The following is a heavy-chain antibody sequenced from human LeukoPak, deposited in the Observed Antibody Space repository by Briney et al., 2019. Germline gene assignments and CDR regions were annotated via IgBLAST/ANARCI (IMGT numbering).Heavy chain of an antibody. V-gene: IGHV3-30*18. CDR2: ISYDGSNK. D-gene: IGHD6-19*01. CDR1: GFTFSSYG. CDR3: AKDSSGWYVLDY. Sequence: PGGSLRLSCAASGFTFSSYGMHWVRQAPGKGLEWVAVISYDGSNKYYADSVKGRFTISRDNSKNTLYLQMNSLRAEDTAVYYCAKDSSGWYVLDYWGQGTLVTVSS. J-gene: IGHJ4*02.